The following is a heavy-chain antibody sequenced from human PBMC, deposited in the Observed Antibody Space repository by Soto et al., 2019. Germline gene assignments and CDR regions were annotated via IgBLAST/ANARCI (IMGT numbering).Heavy chain of an antibody. CDR3: ARAPLRGILVVTPEAGSFDI. CDR1: GYSFPSLY. D-gene: IGHD3-10*01. J-gene: IGHJ3*02. V-gene: IGHV5-51*01. Sequence: GESLKISCKASGYSFPSLYIGWVRQMPGKGLELMGIIYPGDSKTMYSPTFEGRVTISADKSISSAYLQWRSLRASDTAMYYCARAPLRGILVVTPEAGSFDIWGQGKMVTVSS. CDR2: IYPGDSKT.